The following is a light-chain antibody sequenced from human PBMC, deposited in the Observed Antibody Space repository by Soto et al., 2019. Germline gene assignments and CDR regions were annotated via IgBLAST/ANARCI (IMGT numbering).Light chain of an antibody. CDR3: QQYNSWPPLT. CDR2: GAS. Sequence: EIVMTQSPATLSVSPGERATLSCRASQSVSSNLAWYQQKPDQAPRLLIYGASTRATGIPARFSGRGSGTEFTLSISSLQPEERAVYYCQQYNSWPPLTFGGVTKVEIK. V-gene: IGKV3-15*01. CDR1: QSVSSN. J-gene: IGKJ4*01.